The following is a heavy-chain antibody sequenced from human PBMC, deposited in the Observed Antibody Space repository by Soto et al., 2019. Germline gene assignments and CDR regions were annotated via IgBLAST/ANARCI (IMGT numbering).Heavy chain of an antibody. CDR2: ISGSGGST. CDR1: GFTFSSYA. J-gene: IGHJ4*02. CDR3: AKSLGSGWYPEFDY. Sequence: GGSLRLSCAASGFTFSSYAMSWVRQAPGKGLEWVSAISGSGGSTYYADSVKGRFTISRDNSKSTLYLQMNSLRAEDTAVYYCAKSLGSGWYPEFDYWGQGTLVTVSS. D-gene: IGHD6-19*01. V-gene: IGHV3-23*01.